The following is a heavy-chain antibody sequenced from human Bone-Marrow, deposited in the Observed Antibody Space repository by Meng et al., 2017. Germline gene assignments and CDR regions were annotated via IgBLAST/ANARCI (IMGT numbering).Heavy chain of an antibody. CDR3: ARGARVAGTDY. Sequence: QVQLQPWGAGLLKPSETLSLTCAVYGGSFSGYYWSWIRQPPGKGLEWIGEINHSGSTNYNPSLKSRVTISVDTSKNQFSLKLSSVTAADTAVYYCARGARVAGTDYWGQGTLVTVSS. CDR2: INHSGST. V-gene: IGHV4-34*01. D-gene: IGHD6-19*01. J-gene: IGHJ4*02. CDR1: GGSFSGYY.